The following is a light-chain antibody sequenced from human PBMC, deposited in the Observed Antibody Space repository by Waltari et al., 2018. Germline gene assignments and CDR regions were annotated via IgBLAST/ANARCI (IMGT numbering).Light chain of an antibody. CDR2: DTN. J-gene: IGLJ3*02. CDR1: SGSVSTTYY. V-gene: IGLV8-61*01. Sequence: QTVVTQEPSLSVSPGGTVTLTCGLSSGSVSTTYYPSWYQQAPGPAPRTLIFDTNTRSSGVPERFAGSILDNKAALTITGAQADDESDYYCVLSMGSGIWVFGGGTKLTVL. CDR3: VLSMGSGIWV.